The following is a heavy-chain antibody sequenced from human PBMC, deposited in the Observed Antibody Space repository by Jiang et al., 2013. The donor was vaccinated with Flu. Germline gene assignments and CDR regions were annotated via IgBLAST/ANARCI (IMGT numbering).Heavy chain of an antibody. J-gene: IGHJ3*02. D-gene: IGHD3-16*01. CDR1: GGSISSYY. CDR2: IYYSGST. CDR3: ARQIRGTYAFDI. Sequence: GSGLVKPSETLSLTCTVSGGSISSYYWSWIRQPPGKGLEWIGYIYYSGSTNYNPSLKSRVTISVDTSKNQFSLKLSSVTAADTAVYYCARQIRGTYAFDIWGQGTMVTVSS. V-gene: IGHV4-59*01.